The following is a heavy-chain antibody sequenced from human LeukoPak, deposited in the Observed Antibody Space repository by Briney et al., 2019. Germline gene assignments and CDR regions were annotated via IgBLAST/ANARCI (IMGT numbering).Heavy chain of an antibody. V-gene: IGHV3-30-3*01. CDR2: ISYDGSNK. CDR3: ARTYNPTLGDYFDY. J-gene: IGHJ4*02. CDR1: GFTFSSYA. Sequence: GGSLRLSCAASGFTFSSYAMSWVRQAPGKGLEWVAVISYDGSNKYYADSVKGRFTISRDNSKNTLYLQMNSLRAEDTAVYYCARTYNPTLGDYFDYWGQGTLVTVSS. D-gene: IGHD5-24*01.